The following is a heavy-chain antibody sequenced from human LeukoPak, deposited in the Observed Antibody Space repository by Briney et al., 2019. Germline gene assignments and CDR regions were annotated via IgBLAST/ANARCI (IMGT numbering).Heavy chain of an antibody. V-gene: IGHV3-7*01. CDR2: IKQDGGEK. Sequence: QPGGSLRLSCAASGFTFSDYWMTWVRQAPGKGLEWVAHIKQDGGEKYYVDSVKGRFTISRDNANNLVFLQMNSLRAEDTAVYYCARGWNYAFRFDDWGQGTLVTLSS. J-gene: IGHJ4*02. CDR3: ARGWNYAFRFDD. CDR1: GFTFSDYW. D-gene: IGHD3-3*01.